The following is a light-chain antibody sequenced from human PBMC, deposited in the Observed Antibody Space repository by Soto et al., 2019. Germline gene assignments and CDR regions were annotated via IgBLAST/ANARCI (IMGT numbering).Light chain of an antibody. CDR3: QDYHGSPTP. CDR1: QSVSSDW. Sequence: TVLTQSPGTLSLSPGERAALSCRASQSVSSDWLAWYQQKPGHPPRLLIYGASNMATGIADRFSGSGSVTDFTLTIRRLETGDFAFYFCQDYHGSPTPFGQGTMVEIK. V-gene: IGKV3-20*01. CDR2: GAS. J-gene: IGKJ1*01.